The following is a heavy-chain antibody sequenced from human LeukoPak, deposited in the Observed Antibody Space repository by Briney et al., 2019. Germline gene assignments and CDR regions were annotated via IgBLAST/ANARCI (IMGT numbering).Heavy chain of an antibody. CDR3: ARDHSGSQHWFDP. CDR2: INPSAGST. CDR1: GYTFTSYY. V-gene: IGHV1-46*01. Sequence: GASVEVSCKASGYTFTSYYIHWVRQAPGQGLEWLGVINPSAGSTSYAQKFQGRVIMTRDTSTSTVYMELNSLTSEDTAVYYCARDHSGSQHWFDPWGQGTLVTVSS. D-gene: IGHD1-26*01. J-gene: IGHJ5*02.